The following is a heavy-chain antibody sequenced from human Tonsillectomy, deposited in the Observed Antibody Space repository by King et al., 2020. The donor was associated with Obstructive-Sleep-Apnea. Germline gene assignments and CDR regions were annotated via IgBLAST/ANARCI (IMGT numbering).Heavy chain of an antibody. V-gene: IGHV3-33*01. J-gene: IGHJ4*02. CDR2: IWYDGGTE. CDR3: ARDMTQYYGSGSSPDY. Sequence: VQLVESGGGVVQPGRSLRLSCAASGFSFNTYGMHWVRQTPGKGLEWLAVIWYDGGTEHYEDSVKGRFTVSRDNSENTVYLQMNSLRVEDTAVYYCARDMTQYYGSGSSPDYWGQGTLVIVSS. CDR1: GFSFNTYG. D-gene: IGHD3-10*01.